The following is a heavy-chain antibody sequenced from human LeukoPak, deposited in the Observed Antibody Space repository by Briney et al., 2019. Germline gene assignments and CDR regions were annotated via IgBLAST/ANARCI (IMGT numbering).Heavy chain of an antibody. J-gene: IGHJ6*02. V-gene: IGHV3-30-3*01. D-gene: IGHD5-24*01. CDR1: GFTFSSYA. CDR3: ARQSVEMATIYYYYGMDV. Sequence: GGSLRLSCAASGFTFSSYAMHWVRQAPGKGLEWVAVISYDGSNKYYADSVKGRFTISRDNSKNTLYLQMNSLRAEDTAVYYCARQSVEMATIYYYYGMDVWGQGTTVTVSS. CDR2: ISYDGSNK.